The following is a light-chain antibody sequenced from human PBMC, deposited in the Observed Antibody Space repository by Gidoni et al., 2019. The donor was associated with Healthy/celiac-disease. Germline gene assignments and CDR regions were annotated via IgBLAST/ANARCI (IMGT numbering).Light chain of an antibody. CDR2: AAS. CDR3: QQSYSTPPYT. V-gene: IGKV1-39*01. CDR1: QSISSY. Sequence: DIQMTQSPSSLSASVGDRVTITCRASQSISSYLNWYQQKPGKAPKLLIYAASSLQSRVPSRFSGSGSGTDFTLIISSLQPEDFATYYCQQSYSTPPYTFGQGTKLEIK. J-gene: IGKJ2*01.